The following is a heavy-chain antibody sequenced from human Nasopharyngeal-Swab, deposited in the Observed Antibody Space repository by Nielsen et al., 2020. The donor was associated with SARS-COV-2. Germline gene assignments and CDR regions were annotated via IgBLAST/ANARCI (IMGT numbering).Heavy chain of an antibody. Sequence: GESPKIFCAAPGFTFSSYWMNWVRLTPMKRLEWVATVKQDGSAIYHVDSLKGRFTISRDNAKNSLYLQMNSLRAGDTAVYYCAREDWGKLDYWGQGTLVTVSS. CDR1: GFTFSSYW. D-gene: IGHD7-27*01. CDR3: AREDWGKLDY. V-gene: IGHV3-7*04. CDR2: VKQDGSAI. J-gene: IGHJ4*02.